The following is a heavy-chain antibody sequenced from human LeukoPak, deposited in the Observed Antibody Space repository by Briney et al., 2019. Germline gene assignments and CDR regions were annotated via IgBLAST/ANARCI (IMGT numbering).Heavy chain of an antibody. CDR1: GFTFNNYG. CDR2: IWSDGTNR. CDR3: AKDPQRVFDYSNSLEY. V-gene: IGHV3-33*06. Sequence: QAGGSLRLSCAATGFTFNNYGMLWVRQAPGKGLEWVAAIWSDGTNRFYADSVKGRFTICRDDSRDTVYLQMDNLTAEDTAGYYCAKDPQRVFDYSNSLEYWGQGTLVTVSS. D-gene: IGHD4-11*01. J-gene: IGHJ4*02.